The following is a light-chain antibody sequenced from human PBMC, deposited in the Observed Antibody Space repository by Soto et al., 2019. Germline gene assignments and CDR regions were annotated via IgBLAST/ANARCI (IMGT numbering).Light chain of an antibody. J-gene: IGKJ1*01. CDR1: QNIDTY. CDR3: QQSDSTPWT. V-gene: IGKV1-39*01. Sequence: DIQMTQSPSSLSASIGDRATITCRASQNIDTYLHWYQQRPGRTPKLLIYDASSLQGGVPSRFSASGSETDFTLTISNLQPEDFAVYYCQQSDSTPWTFGQGTRVDMK. CDR2: DAS.